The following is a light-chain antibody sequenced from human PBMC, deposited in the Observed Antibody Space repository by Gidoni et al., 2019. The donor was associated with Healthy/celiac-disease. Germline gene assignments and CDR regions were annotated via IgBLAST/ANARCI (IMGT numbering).Light chain of an antibody. CDR1: QSISSY. V-gene: IGKV1-39*01. CDR2: AAS. Sequence: DIQMTKSPSSLSASVGDSVTITCRASQSISSYLNWYQQKPGKAPKLLIYAASSLQGGVPSRFSGSGSGTDFTLTISSLQPEDFATYYFQQSYNTPRTFGQGTKVEIK. CDR3: QQSYNTPRT. J-gene: IGKJ1*01.